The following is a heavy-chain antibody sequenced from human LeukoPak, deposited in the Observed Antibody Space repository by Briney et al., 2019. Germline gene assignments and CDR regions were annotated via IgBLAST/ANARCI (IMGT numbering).Heavy chain of an antibody. CDR2: MNPNSGNT. Sequence: ASVKVSCKASGYTFTSYDINWVRQATGQGLEWMGWMNPNSGNTGYAQKFQGRVTMTRNTSISTAYMELSRLTSDDTAVYYCARNFGDFWSGNDYNWFDPWGQGTLVTVSS. V-gene: IGHV1-8*01. CDR1: GYTFTSYD. D-gene: IGHD3-3*01. J-gene: IGHJ5*02. CDR3: ARNFGDFWSGNDYNWFDP.